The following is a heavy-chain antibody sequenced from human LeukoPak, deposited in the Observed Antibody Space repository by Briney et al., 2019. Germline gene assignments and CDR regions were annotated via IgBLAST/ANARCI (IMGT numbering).Heavy chain of an antibody. V-gene: IGHV4-39*01. CDR2: IYYSGST. CDR3: ARHYYDSSGSPHDAFDI. J-gene: IGHJ3*02. Sequence: TSETLSLTCTVSGGSISSSSYYWGWISQPPGKGLEWIGSIYYSGSTYYNPSLKSRVTISVDTSKNQFSLKLSSVTAADTAVYYCARHYYDSSGSPHDAFDIWGQGTMVTVSS. CDR1: GGSISSSSYY. D-gene: IGHD3-22*01.